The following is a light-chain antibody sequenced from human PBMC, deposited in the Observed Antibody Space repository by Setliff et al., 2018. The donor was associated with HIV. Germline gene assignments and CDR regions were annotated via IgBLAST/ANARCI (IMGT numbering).Light chain of an antibody. J-gene: IGLJ1*01. CDR3: CSNTGSNTYV. V-gene: IGLV2-23*01. CDR2: QAS. Sequence: QSALTQPAPVSGSPGQSITISCTGTSGDVGRYNLVSWYQQQPGKPPKLMIYQASKRPSGVSNRFSGSKSGNTPSLTISGLQAEDEAEYYCCSNTGSNTYVFGTGTKVTVL. CDR1: SGDVGRYNL.